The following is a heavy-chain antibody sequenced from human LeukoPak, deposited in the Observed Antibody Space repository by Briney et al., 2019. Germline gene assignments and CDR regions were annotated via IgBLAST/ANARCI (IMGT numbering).Heavy chain of an antibody. Sequence: GGSLRLSCAASGFTFSSYAMSWVRQAPGKGLEWVSAISGSGGSTYYADSVKGRFTISRDNSKNTLYLQMNSLRAEDTAVYYCARGRMATRTSGDYFDYWGQGTLVTVSS. D-gene: IGHD5-12*01. V-gene: IGHV3-23*01. CDR1: GFTFSSYA. J-gene: IGHJ4*02. CDR3: ARGRMATRTSGDYFDY. CDR2: ISGSGGST.